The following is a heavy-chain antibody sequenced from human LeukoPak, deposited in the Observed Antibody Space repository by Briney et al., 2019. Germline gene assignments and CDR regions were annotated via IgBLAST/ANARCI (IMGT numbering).Heavy chain of an antibody. CDR1: GGSISSYY. CDR3: GRGRVRSPRPLLAFDY. V-gene: IGHV4-59*01. CDR2: IYYSGST. D-gene: IGHD1-14*01. J-gene: IGHJ4*02. Sequence: SETLSLTCTVSGGSISSYYWSWSRQPPGKGLEWIGYIYYSGSTNYNPSLKSRVTISVDTSKNQLSLKLSSVTAADTAVYYCGRGRVRSPRPLLAFDYWGQGTLVTVSS.